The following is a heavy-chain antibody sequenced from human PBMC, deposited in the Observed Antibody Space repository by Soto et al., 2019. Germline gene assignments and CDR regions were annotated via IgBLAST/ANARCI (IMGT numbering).Heavy chain of an antibody. V-gene: IGHV3-11*06. CDR1: GFTFSDYF. J-gene: IGHJ4*02. CDR2: INNDATYR. CDR3: GKGDTIFGVVDD. D-gene: IGHD3-3*01. Sequence: GSLRLSCAGSGFTFSDYFITWIRQAPGKGLEWISYINNDATYRKYADSVKGRFTVSRDNAKNSVFLQMNSLRPEDTALYYCGKGDTIFGVVDDWGPGTLVTVSS.